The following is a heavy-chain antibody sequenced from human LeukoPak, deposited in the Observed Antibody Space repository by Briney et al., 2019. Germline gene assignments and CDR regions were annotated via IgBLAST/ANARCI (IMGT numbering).Heavy chain of an antibody. V-gene: IGHV1-2*02. D-gene: IGHD3-10*01. J-gene: IGHJ4*02. CDR3: ARGPRYYGSGSSYFDY. Sequence: GASVKVSCKASGYTFTGYYMEWVRQAPGQGLEWMGWINPNSGATNYAPKFQGRVTMTRDTSISTAYMELSRLRSDDTAVYYCARGPRYYGSGSSYFDYWGQGTLVTVSS. CDR1: GYTFTGYY. CDR2: INPNSGAT.